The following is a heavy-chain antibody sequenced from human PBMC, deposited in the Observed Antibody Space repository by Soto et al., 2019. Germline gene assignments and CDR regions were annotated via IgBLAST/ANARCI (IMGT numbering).Heavy chain of an antibody. CDR2: IYYSGST. CDR1: GGSIISYC. J-gene: IGHJ6*03. CDR3: ARVAVRYYYYMDV. Sequence: SETLSLTCTVSGGSIISYCWSWIRQPPGKGLEWIGYIYYSGSTNYNPSLKSRVTISVDTSKNQFSLKLSSVTVADTAVYYCARVAVRYYYYMDVWGKGTTVTVSS. V-gene: IGHV4-59*01. D-gene: IGHD1-1*01.